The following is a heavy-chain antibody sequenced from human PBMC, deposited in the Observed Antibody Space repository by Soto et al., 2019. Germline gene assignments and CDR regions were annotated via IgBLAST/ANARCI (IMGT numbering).Heavy chain of an antibody. CDR2: IYYSGST. V-gene: IGHV4-39*01. J-gene: IGHJ3*02. CDR3: ARRELEPTNNDAFHI. CDR1: GGSVSSSNHY. Sequence: PEETLSLTCAVSGGSVSSSNHYWDWIRQPPGKGPEWIGRIYYSGSTYYNPSLKSRVTISVDTSKNQFSLKLSSVTAADTAVYYCARRELEPTNNDAFHIWGQGTMVTVSS. D-gene: IGHD1-1*01.